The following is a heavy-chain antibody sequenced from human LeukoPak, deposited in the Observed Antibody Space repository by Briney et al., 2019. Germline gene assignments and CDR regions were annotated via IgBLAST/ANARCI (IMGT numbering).Heavy chain of an antibody. CDR2: IYHSGST. CDR3: AREGLVAVTRNSIGA. CDR1: GHSISGDYY. J-gene: IGHJ5*02. Sequence: SETLSLTCGVSGHSISGDYYWARIRQPPGKGLEWIGNIYHSGSTYYNPTLKSRVTISLDTSKSQFSLKLSSVTAADTAIYYCAREGLVAVTRNSIGAWGQGTLVTVSS. V-gene: IGHV4-38-2*02. D-gene: IGHD2-2*01.